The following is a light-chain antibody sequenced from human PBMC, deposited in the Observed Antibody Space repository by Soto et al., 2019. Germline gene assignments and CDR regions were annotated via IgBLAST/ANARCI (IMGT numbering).Light chain of an antibody. CDR2: DVS. J-gene: IGLJ1*01. CDR1: SSDVGAFNY. V-gene: IGLV2-14*03. CDR3: NSYTSNNTYV. Sequence: QSVLTQPASVSGSPGQAVTISCSGTSSDVGAFNYVSWYQQHPGKAPKLMIYDVSNRPSGVCNRFSGSKSDNTASLTISGLRAEDEAYYYCNSYTSNNTYVFGTGTKVTVL.